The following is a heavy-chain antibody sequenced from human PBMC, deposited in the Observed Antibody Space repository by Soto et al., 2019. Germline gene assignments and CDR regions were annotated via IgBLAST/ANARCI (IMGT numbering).Heavy chain of an antibody. V-gene: IGHV3-53*01. CDR1: GFTVSGKKY. D-gene: IGHD3-10*01. CDR2: LYDLDGT. CDR3: ATWHLREHAYDI. J-gene: IGHJ3*02. Sequence: GGSLRLSCAAFGFTVSGKKYVAWVRQAPGKGLEWVSALYDLDGTYYADSVKGRFTTSSDSSRTTVYLQMNDLRPDDTAVYSCATWHLREHAYDIWGQGTTVTVSS.